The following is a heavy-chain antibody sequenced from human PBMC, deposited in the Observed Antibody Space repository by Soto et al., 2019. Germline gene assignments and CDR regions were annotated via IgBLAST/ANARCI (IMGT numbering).Heavy chain of an antibody. CDR2: IYTSGST. CDR3: ARDQLQGDYYDSSGYYQPFDY. CDR1: GGSISSYY. J-gene: IGHJ4*02. Sequence: SETLSLTCTVSGGSISSYYWSWIRQPAGKGLEWIGRIYTSGSTNYNPSLKSRVTMSVDTSKNQFSLKLSSVTAADTAVYYCARDQLQGDYYDSSGYYQPFDYWGQRILVTVTS. D-gene: IGHD3-22*01. V-gene: IGHV4-4*07.